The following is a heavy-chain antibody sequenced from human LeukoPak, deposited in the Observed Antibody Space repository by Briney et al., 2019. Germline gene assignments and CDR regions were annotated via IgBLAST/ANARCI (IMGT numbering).Heavy chain of an antibody. D-gene: IGHD3-22*01. Sequence: SETLSLTCTVSGGSISSYYWSWIRQPPGKGLEWIGYIYYSGSTNYNPSLKSRVTKSVDTSKNQFSLKLSSVTAADTAVYYCARLSGYYDSSGLLDYWGQGTLVTVSS. CDR1: GGSISSYY. V-gene: IGHV4-59*08. CDR3: ARLSGYYDSSGLLDY. CDR2: IYYSGST. J-gene: IGHJ4*02.